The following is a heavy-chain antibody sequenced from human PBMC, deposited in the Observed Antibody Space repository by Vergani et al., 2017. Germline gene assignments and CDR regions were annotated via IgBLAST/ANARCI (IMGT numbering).Heavy chain of an antibody. CDR3: ITGTTEPY. D-gene: IGHD1-7*01. V-gene: IGHV3-23*01. Sequence: EVQLLESGGDLVQPGGSLRLSCAASGFTFIMHAMSWVRQAPGKGLEWVSRIDGDGHLTAYADSVKGRFSISRDNSKNTVHLQMNSLRVEDTAVYYCITGTTEPYWGQGTLVTVSS. CDR2: IDGDGHLT. CDR1: GFTFIMHA. J-gene: IGHJ4*02.